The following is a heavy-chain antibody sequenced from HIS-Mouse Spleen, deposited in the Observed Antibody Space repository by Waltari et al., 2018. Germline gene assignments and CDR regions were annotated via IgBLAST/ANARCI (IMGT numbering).Heavy chain of an antibody. CDR1: GGSISSSSYY. V-gene: IGHV4-39*07. CDR2: IYYSGST. D-gene: IGHD6-13*01. J-gene: IGHJ2*01. CDR3: AREIPYSSSWYDWYFDL. Sequence: QLQLQESGPVLVKPSETLSLTCTVAGGSISSSSYYWAWIRQPPGKGLEWIGSIYYSGSTYYNPSLKSRVTISVDTSKNQFSLKLSSVTAADTAVYYCAREIPYSSSWYDWYFDLWGRGTLVTVSS.